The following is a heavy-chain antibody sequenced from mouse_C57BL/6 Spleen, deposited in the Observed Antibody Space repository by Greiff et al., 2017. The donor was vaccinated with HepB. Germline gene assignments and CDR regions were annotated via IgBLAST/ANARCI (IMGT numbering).Heavy chain of an antibody. D-gene: IGHD1-1*01. CDR3: ARKKIYYYGSSYLYYAMDY. Sequence: QVQLKQSGPGLVQPSQSLSITCTVSGFSLTSYGVHWVRQSPGKGLEWLGVIWSGGSTDYNAAFISRLSISKENSKSPVFFKMNRLQADDTAIYYCARKKIYYYGSSYLYYAMDYWGQGTSVTVSS. CDR2: IWSGGST. V-gene: IGHV2-2*01. J-gene: IGHJ4*01. CDR1: GFSLTSYG.